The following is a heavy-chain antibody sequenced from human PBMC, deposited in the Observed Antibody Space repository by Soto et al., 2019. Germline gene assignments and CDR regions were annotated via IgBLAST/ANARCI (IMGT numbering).Heavy chain of an antibody. CDR2: IYYSGST. D-gene: IGHD2-15*01. Sequence: PSETLSLTCTVSGGSIRSYYWSWIRQPPGKGLEWIGYIYYSGSTNYNPSLKSRVTISVDTSKNQFSLKLRSVTAEDTAVYYCARDLGGWPDYWGQGTLVTVSS. CDR1: GGSIRSYY. J-gene: IGHJ4*02. CDR3: ARDLGGWPDY. V-gene: IGHV4-59*12.